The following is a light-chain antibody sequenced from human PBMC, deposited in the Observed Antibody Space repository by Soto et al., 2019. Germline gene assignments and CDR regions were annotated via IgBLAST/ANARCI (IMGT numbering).Light chain of an antibody. J-gene: IGKJ4*01. CDR2: GAS. Sequence: DIQLTQSPSFLSASLGDRVTITCRASQGIDSYLAWYQQKPGKAPNVLIYGASTLQSGVPSRFSGSGSGTEFTLRISSLQPEDFATYYCQQLHSYPLTFGGGTKVGIK. CDR3: QQLHSYPLT. CDR1: QGIDSY. V-gene: IGKV1-9*01.